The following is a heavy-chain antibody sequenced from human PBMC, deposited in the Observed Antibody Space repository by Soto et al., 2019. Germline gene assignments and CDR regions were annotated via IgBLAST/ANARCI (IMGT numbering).Heavy chain of an antibody. V-gene: IGHV1-3*01. D-gene: IGHD4-17*01. CDR3: ARGEATVTASDYYYYYMDV. CDR1: GYTFTSYA. Sequence: GASVKVSCKASGYTFTSYAMHWVRQAPGQRLEWMGWINAGNGNTKYSQKLKGRVTMTRNTSISTAYMELSSMRSEDTAVYYCARGEATVTASDYYYYYMDVWGKGTTVTVSS. J-gene: IGHJ6*03. CDR2: INAGNGNT.